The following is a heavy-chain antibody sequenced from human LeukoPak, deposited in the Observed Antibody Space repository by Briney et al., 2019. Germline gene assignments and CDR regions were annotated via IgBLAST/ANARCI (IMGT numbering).Heavy chain of an antibody. J-gene: IGHJ5*02. D-gene: IGHD1-7*01. V-gene: IGHV3-48*03. Sequence: GGSLRLSCAASGFTFSSYEMNWVRKAPGKGLEWVSYISSSGDKIYYANSVKGRFTISRDNAKNSLYLQMNSLRAEDTAIYYCARGHRTKYTSTSDNWFDPWGQGTRVTVSS. CDR1: GFTFSSYE. CDR2: ISSSGDKI. CDR3: ARGHRTKYTSTSDNWFDP.